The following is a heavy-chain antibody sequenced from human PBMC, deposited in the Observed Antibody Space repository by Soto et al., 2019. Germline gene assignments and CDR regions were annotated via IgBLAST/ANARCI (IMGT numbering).Heavy chain of an antibody. Sequence: ASVKVSCKASGYTFTTYDLSWVRQAPGQGLEWMGWISPYSGNTKHAQKLQGRVTMTTDTSTNTAYVELRSLRSDDTAVYYCARRGYCSSTSCQYYYYGMDVWGQGTTVTVSS. J-gene: IGHJ6*02. CDR1: GYTFTTYD. V-gene: IGHV1-18*01. CDR3: ARRGYCSSTSCQYYYYGMDV. D-gene: IGHD2-2*01. CDR2: ISPYSGNT.